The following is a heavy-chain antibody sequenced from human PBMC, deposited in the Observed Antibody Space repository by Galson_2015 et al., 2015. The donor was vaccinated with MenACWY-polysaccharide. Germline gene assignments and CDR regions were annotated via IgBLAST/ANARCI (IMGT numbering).Heavy chain of an antibody. J-gene: IGHJ4*02. CDR2: IREGGSQK. CDR3: ATGDGDY. CDR1: GFSFSNNR. Sequence: SLRLSCAASGFSFSNNRMNWVRQAPGKGLECVATIREGGSQKHYVDSVKGRFTISRDDAKNSLYLQMNSLRAEDTAVYYCATGDGDYGGQGTLVTVSS. D-gene: IGHD6-6*01. V-gene: IGHV3-7*01.